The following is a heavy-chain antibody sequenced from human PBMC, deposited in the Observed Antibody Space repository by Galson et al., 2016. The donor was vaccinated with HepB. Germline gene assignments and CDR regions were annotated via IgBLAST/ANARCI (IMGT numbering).Heavy chain of an antibody. Sequence: SLRLSCAVSGFNFRSYAMSWVRQAPGKGLQWVSGISARGDSTDYAGSVKGRFTISRDNSKNTLYLQINSLRAEDAAVYYCARDLSFGGGSTWYDVMDVWGQGTTVTVSS. CDR1: GFNFRSYA. CDR3: ARDLSFGGGSTWYDVMDV. CDR2: ISARGDST. J-gene: IGHJ6*02. V-gene: IGHV3-23*01. D-gene: IGHD3-10*01.